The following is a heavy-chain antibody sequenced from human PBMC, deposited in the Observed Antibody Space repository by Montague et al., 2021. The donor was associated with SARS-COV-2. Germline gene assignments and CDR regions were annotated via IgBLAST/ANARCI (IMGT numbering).Heavy chain of an antibody. CDR2: IKSKTDGGTT. V-gene: IGHV3-15*01. CDR3: TTAEYCSGTSCYLWTDY. CDR1: GFTFSNAW. Sequence: SLRLSCAASGFTFSNAWMSWVRQAPGKGLEWVGRIKSKTDGGTTDYAAPVKGRFTISRDDSKNTLYLQMNSLKTEDTAVYYCTTAEYCSGTSCYLWTDYWGQGTLVTVSS. D-gene: IGHD2-2*01. J-gene: IGHJ4*02.